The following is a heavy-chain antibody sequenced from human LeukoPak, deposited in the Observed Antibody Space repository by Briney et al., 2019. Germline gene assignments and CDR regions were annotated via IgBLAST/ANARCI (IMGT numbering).Heavy chain of an antibody. CDR3: GRGPWRSPRSSSEYLSDT. Sequence: GGSLRLSCAASGFTFSSYWMSWVRQAPGKGLEWVANIKQDGSEKYYVDSVKGRFTISRDNAKNSLYLQMNSLRAEDTAVYYCGRGPWRSPRSSSEYLSDTSGPGTLVTVSS. V-gene: IGHV3-7*01. CDR2: IKQDGSEK. J-gene: IGHJ5*01. D-gene: IGHD6-13*01. CDR1: GFTFSSYW.